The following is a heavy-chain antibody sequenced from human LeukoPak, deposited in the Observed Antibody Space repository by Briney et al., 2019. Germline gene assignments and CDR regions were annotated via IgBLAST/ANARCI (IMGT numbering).Heavy chain of an antibody. CDR2: LSSDGVNK. CDR1: GFTFSNAW. D-gene: IGHD3-3*01. J-gene: IGHJ4*02. V-gene: IGHV3-30-3*01. CDR3: ARDPGTIFDVLNYHFDY. Sequence: GGSLRLSCAASGFTFSNAWMSWVRQTPGKGLEWVAILSSDGVNKRYADSVQGRFTISRDNFKNTLYLQMNSLTAEDTAIYYCARDPGTIFDVLNYHFDYWGQGTLVTVSS.